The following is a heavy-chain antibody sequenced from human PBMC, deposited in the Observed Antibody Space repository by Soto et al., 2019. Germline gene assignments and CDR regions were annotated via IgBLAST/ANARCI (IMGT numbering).Heavy chain of an antibody. CDR2: IRSKADGGTT. D-gene: IGHD2-8*02. CDR3: TTVSLHFWWGAFEN. CDR1: GFTFSRAW. V-gene: IGHV3-15*07. J-gene: IGHJ3*02. Sequence: EVQLVESGGGLVKPGGSLRLSCAASGFTFSRAWVNWVRLAPGKGLEWVGRIRSKADGGTTDYTAPVEGRFTVSRDDSKNTAYLQMNSLKTEDTGVYYCTTVSLHFWWGAFENWGLGTMVTVSS.